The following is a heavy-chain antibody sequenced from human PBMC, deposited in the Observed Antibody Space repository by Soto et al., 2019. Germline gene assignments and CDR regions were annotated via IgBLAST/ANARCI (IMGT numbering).Heavy chain of an antibody. CDR2: ISASGEKP. J-gene: IGHJ4*02. D-gene: IGHD6-19*01. Sequence: EVHLLESGGGVVQPGKSLKISYAASGFNNTDYPMTWVRQPPGQGLEWVSGISASGEKPYYADSVKGRFTISRDNSKNTLSLQMTGLRVEDTGIYYCAKLEWLEFGGDYWGQGTLVTVSS. CDR3: AKLEWLEFGGDY. CDR1: GFNNTDYP. V-gene: IGHV3-23*01.